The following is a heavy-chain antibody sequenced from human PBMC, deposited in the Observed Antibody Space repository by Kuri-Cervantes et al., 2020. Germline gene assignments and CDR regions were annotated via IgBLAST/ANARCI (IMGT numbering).Heavy chain of an antibody. V-gene: IGHV3-30-3*01. CDR1: GFTFSSYA. J-gene: IGHJ4*02. CDR3: AKGGREWLVPFDY. D-gene: IGHD6-19*01. Sequence: GESLKISCAASGFTFSSYAMHWVCQAPGKGLEWVAVISYDGSNKYYADSVKGRFTISRDNSKNTLYLQMNSLRAEDTAVYYCAKGGREWLVPFDYWGQGTLVTVSS. CDR2: ISYDGSNK.